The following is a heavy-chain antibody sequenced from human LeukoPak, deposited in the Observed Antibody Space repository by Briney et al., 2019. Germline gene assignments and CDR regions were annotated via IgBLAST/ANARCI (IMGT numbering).Heavy chain of an antibody. V-gene: IGHV3-21*01. CDR3: ARGAVVVAATDDAFEI. Sequence: GGSLRLSCAVSGFTFSSYGMSWVRQAPGKGLEWVSSISTSSSYIYYADSVKGRFTISRDNAKNSLYLQMNSLRAEDTALYYCARGAVVVAATDDAFEIWGQGTMTVSS. CDR1: GFTFSSYG. CDR2: ISTSSSYI. D-gene: IGHD2-15*01. J-gene: IGHJ3*02.